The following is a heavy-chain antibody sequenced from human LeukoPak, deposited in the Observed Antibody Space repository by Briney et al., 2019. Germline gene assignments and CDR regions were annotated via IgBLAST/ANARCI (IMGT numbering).Heavy chain of an antibody. J-gene: IGHJ5*02. CDR2: IWYDGSNK. Sequence: PGGSLRLSCAASGFTFSSYGMHWVRQAPGKGLEWVAVIWYDGSNKYYADSVKGRFTISRDNSKNTLYLQMNSLRAEDTAVYYCARDLDGSGGNWFDPWGQGTLVTVSS. V-gene: IGHV3-33*01. D-gene: IGHD3-10*01. CDR1: GFTFSSYG. CDR3: ARDLDGSGGNWFDP.